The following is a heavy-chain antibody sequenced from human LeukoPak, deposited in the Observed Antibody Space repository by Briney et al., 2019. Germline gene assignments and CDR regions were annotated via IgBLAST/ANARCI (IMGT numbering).Heavy chain of an antibody. J-gene: IGHJ5*02. D-gene: IGHD2-2*01. CDR3: ARDVICSSTSCSQGFDP. Sequence: ASVKVSCKASGGTFSSYAISWVRQAPGQRLEWMGGIIPIFGTANYAQKFQGRVTITADESTSTAYMELSSLRSEDTAVYYCARDVICSSTSCSQGFDPWGQGTLVTVSS. CDR2: IIPIFGTA. V-gene: IGHV1-69*01. CDR1: GGTFSSYA.